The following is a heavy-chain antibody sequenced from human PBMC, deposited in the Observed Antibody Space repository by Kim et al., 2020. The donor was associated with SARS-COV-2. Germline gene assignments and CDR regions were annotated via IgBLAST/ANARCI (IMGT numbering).Heavy chain of an antibody. J-gene: IGHJ4*02. CDR1: GFTFSSYA. V-gene: IGHV3-30*04. Sequence: GGSLRLSCAASGFTFSSYAMHWVRQAPGKGLEWVAVISYDGSNKYYADSVKGRFTISRDNSKNTLYLQMNSLRAEDTAVYYCGRSGWYLFRFDYWGQGTLVTVSS. D-gene: IGHD6-19*01. CDR3: GRSGWYLFRFDY. CDR2: ISYDGSNK.